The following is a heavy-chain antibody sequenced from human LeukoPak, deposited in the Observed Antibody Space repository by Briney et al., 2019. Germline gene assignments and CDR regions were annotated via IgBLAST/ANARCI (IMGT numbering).Heavy chain of an antibody. Sequence: ASVKVSCKASGYTFTSYGISWVRQAPGQGLEWMGWISAYNGNTNYAQKFQGRVTMTRDTSISTAYMELSRLRSDDTAVYYCARVISYYDSSGLDYWGQGTLVTVSS. D-gene: IGHD3-22*01. CDR3: ARVISYYDSSGLDY. CDR2: ISAYNGNT. V-gene: IGHV1-18*01. J-gene: IGHJ4*02. CDR1: GYTFTSYG.